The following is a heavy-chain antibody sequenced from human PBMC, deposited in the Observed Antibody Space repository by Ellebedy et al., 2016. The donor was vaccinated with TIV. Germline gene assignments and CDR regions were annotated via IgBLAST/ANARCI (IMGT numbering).Heavy chain of an antibody. J-gene: IGHJ4*02. V-gene: IGHV4-59*08. Sequence: MPSETLSLTCNVSGASITTYYWNWIRQSPGKGLEWIGYMSYSGSTNYNPSLKSRVTISVDTSKNQFSLRLRSVTAADTAVYYCATYNMGRLDHWGQGTLVTVSS. CDR3: ATYNMGRLDH. CDR1: GASITTYY. D-gene: IGHD1-1*01. CDR2: MSYSGST.